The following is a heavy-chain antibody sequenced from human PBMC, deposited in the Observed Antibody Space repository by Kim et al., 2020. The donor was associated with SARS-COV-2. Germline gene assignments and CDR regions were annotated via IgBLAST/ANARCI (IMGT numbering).Heavy chain of an antibody. J-gene: IGHJ4*02. CDR3: SRHSGKHGDRGFDN. CDR2: IRSKPNNYAT. Sequence: GGSLRLSCAASGFTFSASAMHWVRQASGKGLELVGRIRSKPNNYATSYAASVTGRFTISRDDSTNTVYLQMDSLKTDDTAVYFCSRHSGKHGDRGFDNWGQGTLVTVSS. D-gene: IGHD4-17*01. CDR1: GFTFSASA. V-gene: IGHV3-73*01.